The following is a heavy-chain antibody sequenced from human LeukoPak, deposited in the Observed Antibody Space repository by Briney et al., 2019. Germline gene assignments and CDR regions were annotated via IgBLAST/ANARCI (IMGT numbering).Heavy chain of an antibody. Sequence: GGSLRLSCAGSGFTFSSYWMSWVRQAPGKGLEWVANINQDGSEKYYVDSVKGRFTISRDNAKNTVYLQMNSLRAEDTALYYCAKAVIPNAYQGTYYMDVWGKGTTVTVSS. CDR1: GFTFSSYW. D-gene: IGHD3-16*01. J-gene: IGHJ6*03. V-gene: IGHV3-7*01. CDR2: INQDGSEK. CDR3: AKAVIPNAYQGTYYMDV.